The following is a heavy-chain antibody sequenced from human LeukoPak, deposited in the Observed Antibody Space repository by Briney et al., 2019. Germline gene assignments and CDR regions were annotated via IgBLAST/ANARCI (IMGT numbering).Heavy chain of an antibody. J-gene: IGHJ4*02. Sequence: GGSLRLSCAASGFTFSSYAMSWVRQAPGKGLEWVSAISGSGGSTYYADSVEGRFTISRDNSKNTLYLQMNSLRAEDTAVYYCAKGSYGSGSYHFDYWGQGTLVTVSS. CDR1: GFTFSSYA. V-gene: IGHV3-23*01. D-gene: IGHD3-10*01. CDR2: ISGSGGST. CDR3: AKGSYGSGSYHFDY.